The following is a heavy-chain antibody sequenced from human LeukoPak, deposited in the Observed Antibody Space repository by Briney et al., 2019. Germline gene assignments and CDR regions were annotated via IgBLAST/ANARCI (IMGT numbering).Heavy chain of an antibody. D-gene: IGHD1-26*01. J-gene: IGHJ4*02. V-gene: IGHV1-46*01. Sequence: ASVKVSCKAFGYTFTSNYMHWVRQAPGQGPEWMGVISPSGGSTTYAQKFQGRVTLTRDMSTSTDYLELSSLRSEDTAVYYCARDEWELRRDYWGQGTLVTVSS. CDR1: GYTFTSNY. CDR3: ARDEWELRRDY. CDR2: ISPSGGST.